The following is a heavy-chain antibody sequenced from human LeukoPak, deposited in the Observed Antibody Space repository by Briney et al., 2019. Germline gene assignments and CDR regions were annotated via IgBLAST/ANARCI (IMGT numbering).Heavy chain of an antibody. CDR3: AKAFGYCSGGSCYYYYYGMDV. J-gene: IGHJ6*04. CDR1: YG. Sequence: YGMHSTRNTTTNATEWRTVISYDGRNIYHADSVTGRLTISRDNSKNTPYLQMNSLRAEDTAVYYCAKAFGYCSGGSCYYYYYGMDVWGKGTTVTVS. V-gene: IGHV3-30*18. D-gene: IGHD2-15*01. CDR2: ISYDGRNI.